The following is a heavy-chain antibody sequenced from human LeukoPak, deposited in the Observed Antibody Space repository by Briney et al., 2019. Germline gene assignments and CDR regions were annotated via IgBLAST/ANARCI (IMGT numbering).Heavy chain of an antibody. D-gene: IGHD3-10*01. CDR2: IWYDGSNK. Sequence: PGGSLRLSCAASGFTFSSYGMHWVRRAPGKGLEWVAVIWYDGSNKYYADSVKGRFTISRDNSKNTLYLQMNSLRAEDTAVYYRARDTFGDPYYYYYGMDVWGQGTTVTVSS. J-gene: IGHJ6*02. CDR1: GFTFSSYG. V-gene: IGHV3-33*01. CDR3: ARDTFGDPYYYYYGMDV.